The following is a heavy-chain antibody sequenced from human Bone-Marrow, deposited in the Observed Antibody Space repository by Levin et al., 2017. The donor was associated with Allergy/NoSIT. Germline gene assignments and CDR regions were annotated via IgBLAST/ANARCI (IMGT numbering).Heavy chain of an antibody. V-gene: IGHV3-74*01. J-gene: IGHJ5*02. D-gene: IGHD3-10*01. CDR1: GFTFSTYW. Sequence: GGSLRLSCAASGFTFSTYWMHWVCQAPGKGLVWVSRIQSNGKTNYADSVKGRFTISRDNAKNTLYLQMNSLTVEDTAVYYCARDRFYSDSGSNFSWFDPWGQGTLVTVSS. CDR2: IQSNGKT. CDR3: ARDRFYSDSGSNFSWFDP.